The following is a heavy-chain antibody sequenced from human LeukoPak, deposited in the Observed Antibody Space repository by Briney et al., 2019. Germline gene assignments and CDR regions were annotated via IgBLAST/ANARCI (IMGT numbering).Heavy chain of an antibody. CDR3: AKAEGYDSSGYSFDI. Sequence: GGSLRLSCAASGFTFSSYAMSWVRQAPGKGLEWVSAISGSGGSTYHADSVKGRFTISRDNSKNTLYLQMNSLRAEDTAVYYCAKAEGYDSSGYSFDIWGQGTMVTVSS. CDR1: GFTFSSYA. D-gene: IGHD3-22*01. J-gene: IGHJ3*02. V-gene: IGHV3-23*01. CDR2: ISGSGGST.